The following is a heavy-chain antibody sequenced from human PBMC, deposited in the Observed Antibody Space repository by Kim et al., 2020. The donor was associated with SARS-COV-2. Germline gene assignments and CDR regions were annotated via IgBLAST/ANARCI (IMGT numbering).Heavy chain of an antibody. Sequence: SETLSLTCAVYGGSFSGYYWSWIRQPPGKGREWIEEINHSGSTNYNPSLKSRVTISVDTSKNQSSLNLSSVTAADTAGYYCARGRTADYWGQGTLVTVPS. CDR3: ARGRTADY. CDR2: INHSGST. D-gene: IGHD5-18*01. CDR1: GGSFSGYY. J-gene: IGHJ4*02. V-gene: IGHV4-34*01.